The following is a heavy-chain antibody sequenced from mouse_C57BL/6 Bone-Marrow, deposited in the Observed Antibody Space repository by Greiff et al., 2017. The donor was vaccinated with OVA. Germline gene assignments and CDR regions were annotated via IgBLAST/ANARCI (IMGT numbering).Heavy chain of an antibody. CDR3: ARLDGYYPAWFAY. CDR1: GFTFTDYY. J-gene: IGHJ3*01. Sequence: EVKLMESGGGLVQPGGSLSLSCAASGFTFTDYYMSWVRQPPGKALEWLGFIRNKANGYTTEYSASVKGRFTISRDNSQSILYLQMNALRAEDSATYYCARLDGYYPAWFAYWGQGTLVTVSA. D-gene: IGHD2-3*01. CDR2: IRNKANGYTT. V-gene: IGHV7-3*01.